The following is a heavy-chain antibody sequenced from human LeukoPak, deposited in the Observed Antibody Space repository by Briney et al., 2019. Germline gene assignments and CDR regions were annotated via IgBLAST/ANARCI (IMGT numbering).Heavy chain of an antibody. CDR3: ARDSGNFHYDMDV. Sequence: ASVKVSCKTSGYSFNSHHVHWARQAPGQGLEWMGVKFSHDGSTSTAQKFQGRVTLTRDTSTSTVGMELSSLRSEDTAVYYCARDSGNFHYDMDVWGQGTTVIVSS. D-gene: IGHD3-10*01. J-gene: IGHJ6*02. CDR1: GYSFNSHH. V-gene: IGHV1-46*02. CDR2: KFSHDGST.